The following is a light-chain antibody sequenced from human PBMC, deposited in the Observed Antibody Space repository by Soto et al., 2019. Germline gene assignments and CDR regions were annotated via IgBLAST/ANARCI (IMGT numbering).Light chain of an antibody. Sequence: QSVLTQTPSASGSPGQSITISCTGTSSDVGGYNYVSWYQQHPGKAPKLMIYDVSNRPSGVSNRFSGSKSGNTASLTISGLQAEDEADYYCSSYTSSSTLLYVFGTGTKVTVL. J-gene: IGLJ1*01. CDR3: SSYTSSSTLLYV. V-gene: IGLV2-14*01. CDR2: DVS. CDR1: SSDVGGYNY.